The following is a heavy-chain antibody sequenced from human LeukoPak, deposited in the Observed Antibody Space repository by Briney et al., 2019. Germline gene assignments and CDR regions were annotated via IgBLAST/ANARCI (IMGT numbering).Heavy chain of an antibody. CDR3: AMRHPNTSSGWYGDFDY. V-gene: IGHV1-2*04. D-gene: IGHD6-19*01. CDR1: GFTFIDYY. Sequence: ASVKVSCKASGFTFIDYYMHWVRQAPGQGLEWMGWINPNSGDTNYAQKFQGSVTMTRDTSISTAYMELRSLRSDDTAVYYCAMRHPNTSSGWYGDFDYWGQGTLVTVSS. CDR2: INPNSGDT. J-gene: IGHJ4*02.